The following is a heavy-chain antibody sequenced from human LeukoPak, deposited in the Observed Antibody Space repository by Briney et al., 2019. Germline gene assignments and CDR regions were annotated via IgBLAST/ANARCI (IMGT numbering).Heavy chain of an antibody. CDR3: ARLEAAGLRGVIVGAFDI. V-gene: IGHV4-4*07. CDR1: GGSISSYY. CDR2: IYTSGST. J-gene: IGHJ3*02. Sequence: PSETLSLTCTVSGGSISSYYWSWIRQPAGKGLEWIGRIYTSGSTNYNPSLKSRVTMSVDTSKNQFSLKLSSVTAADTAVYYCARLEAAGLRGVIVGAFDIWGQGTMVTVSS. D-gene: IGHD3-10*01.